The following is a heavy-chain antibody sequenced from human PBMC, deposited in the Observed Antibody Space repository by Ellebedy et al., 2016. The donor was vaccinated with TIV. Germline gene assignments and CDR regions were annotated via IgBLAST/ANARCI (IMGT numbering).Heavy chain of an antibody. V-gene: IGHV1-8*01. CDR2: MNAKSGAT. CDR3: TRGRGGEELRTWFDY. J-gene: IGHJ4*02. Sequence: ASVKVSXXASGYTFINNDINWVRQAPGQGLEWMGWMNAKSGATGYEKNFQGRFIMTRDTSISTAYMEVTSLSPEDTAIYYCTRGRGGEELRTWFDYWGQGTLVTVSS. CDR1: GYTFINND. D-gene: IGHD1-7*01.